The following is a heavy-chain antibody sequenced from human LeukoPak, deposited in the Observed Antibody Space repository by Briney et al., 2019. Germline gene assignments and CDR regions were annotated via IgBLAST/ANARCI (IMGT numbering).Heavy chain of an antibody. D-gene: IGHD3-10*01. J-gene: IGHJ6*03. CDR1: GGSISSSHYY. CDR2: IYYSGTT. V-gene: IGHV4-39*01. Sequence: SETLSLTCTVSGGSISSSHYYWGWIRQTPGKGLGWIGTIYYSGTTYYNPSLESRATISEDTSKNQFSLTLRSVTAADTAVYYCARQISDYYYYYIDVWGKGTTVTVSS. CDR3: ARQISDYYYYYIDV.